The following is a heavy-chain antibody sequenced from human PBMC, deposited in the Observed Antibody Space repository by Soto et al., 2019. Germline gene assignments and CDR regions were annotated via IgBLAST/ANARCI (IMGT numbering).Heavy chain of an antibody. Sequence: QVQLVQSGAEVKKPGASVKVSCKASGYTFTSYGISWVRQAPGQGLEWMGWISAKNGHTNFAHKFRGRVPMTTDTSTSTVYMELRSLKPDDTAVYYCARDPPETPSDSLGQGTLVTVSS. J-gene: IGHJ4*02. CDR1: GYTFTSYG. CDR3: ARDPPETPSDS. CDR2: ISAKNGHT. V-gene: IGHV1-18*01.